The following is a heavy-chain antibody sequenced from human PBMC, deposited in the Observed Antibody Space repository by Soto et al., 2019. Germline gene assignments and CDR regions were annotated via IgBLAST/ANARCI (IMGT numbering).Heavy chain of an antibody. CDR3: ARSAGWYAVHS. V-gene: IGHV4-4*02. Sequence: QVQLQESGPGQVKRSGTLCLTCAVSGDSVSSRYYWCWVRQPPGKGLEWIGEVFHTGTTSYNPSLRSRVTISMDKSNNQFSLDLSSVTAADTAVYYCARSAGWYAVHSWGPGTLVIVSS. CDR2: VFHTGTT. J-gene: IGHJ4*02. D-gene: IGHD6-19*01. CDR1: GDSVSSRYY.